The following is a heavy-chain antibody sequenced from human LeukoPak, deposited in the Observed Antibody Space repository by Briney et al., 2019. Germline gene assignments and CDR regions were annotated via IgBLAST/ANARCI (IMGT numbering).Heavy chain of an antibody. CDR3: ARDLRRDTSGWNSQAVLDY. CDR1: GYTFTGYY. D-gene: IGHD6-19*01. J-gene: IGHJ4*02. Sequence: GASVKVSCKDSGYTFTGYYMHWVRPAPGRGRAWMGWINPNSGGTNYAQKFQGRVTMTRDTSISTAYMELSRLRSDDTAVYYCARDLRRDTSGWNSQAVLDYWGQGTLVTVSS. CDR2: INPNSGGT. V-gene: IGHV1-2*02.